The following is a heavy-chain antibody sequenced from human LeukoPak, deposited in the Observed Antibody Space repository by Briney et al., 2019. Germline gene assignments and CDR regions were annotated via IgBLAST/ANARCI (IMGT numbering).Heavy chain of an antibody. J-gene: IGHJ4*02. CDR3: ARERGRPLGD. Sequence: GGSLRLSCAASGFTFSSYAMHWVRQAPGKGLEWVAVISYDGSNKYYADSVKGRFTISRDNAKNSLYLQMNSLRAEDTAVYYCARERGRPLGDWGQGTLVTVSS. CDR1: GFTFSSYA. V-gene: IGHV3-30*04. CDR2: ISYDGSNK. D-gene: IGHD3-16*01.